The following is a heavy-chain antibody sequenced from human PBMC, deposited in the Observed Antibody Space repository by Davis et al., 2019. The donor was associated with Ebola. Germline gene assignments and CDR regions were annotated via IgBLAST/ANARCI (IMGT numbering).Heavy chain of an antibody. V-gene: IGHV3-30*03. CDR3: AREQLVALILDY. CDR1: GFTFSSYG. J-gene: IGHJ4*02. CDR2: ISYDGSNK. D-gene: IGHD6-6*01. Sequence: GESLKISCAASGFTFSSYGMHWVRQAPGKGLEWVAVISYDGSNKYYADSVKGRFTISRDNSKNTLYLQMNSLRAEDTAVYYCAREQLVALILDYWGQGTLVTVSS.